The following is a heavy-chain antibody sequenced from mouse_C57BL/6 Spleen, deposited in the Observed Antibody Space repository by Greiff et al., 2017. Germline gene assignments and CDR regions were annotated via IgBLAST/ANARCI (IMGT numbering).Heavy chain of an antibody. CDR3: ARAYDDDQAGFAY. V-gene: IGHV1-82*01. CDR1: GYAFSSSW. D-gene: IGHD2-4*01. Sequence: QVQLQQSGPELVKPGASVKISCKASGYAFSSSWMNWVQQRPGKGLEWIGRIYPGDGDTNYNGKFKGKATLTADKSSSTAYMQLSSLTSEDSAVYCCARAYDDDQAGFAYWGKGTRVTVSA. J-gene: IGHJ3*01. CDR2: IYPGDGDT.